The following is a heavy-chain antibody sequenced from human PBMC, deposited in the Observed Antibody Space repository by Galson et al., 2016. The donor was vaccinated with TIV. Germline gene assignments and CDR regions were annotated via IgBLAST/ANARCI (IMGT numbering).Heavy chain of an antibody. J-gene: IGHJ6*02. CDR2: INGDGSNT. Sequence: SLRLSCAASGFHFSTYWMHWVRQVPGKGLVWVARINGDGSNTDYAESVEGRVTISRDNAKSTLYLQLSSLRAEDTALYFCARALDYFQSTAYSYRSESYYYPMDVWGQGTTVTVSS. CDR1: GFHFSTYW. V-gene: IGHV3-74*01. D-gene: IGHD2-15*01. CDR3: ARALDYFQSTAYSYRSESYYYPMDV.